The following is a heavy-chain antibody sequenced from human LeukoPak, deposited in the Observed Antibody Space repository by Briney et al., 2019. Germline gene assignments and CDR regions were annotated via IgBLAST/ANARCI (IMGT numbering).Heavy chain of an antibody. Sequence: PGGSLRLSCAASGFTFSSHWMHWVRQAPGKGLEWVSGISGSGGSTYYADSMKGRFTISRDNSKNTLYLQINSLRAKDTAVYYCAKDISVGVTMIRGPFDPWGQGTLVTVSS. D-gene: IGHD3-10*01. CDR1: GFTFSSHW. V-gene: IGHV3-23*01. J-gene: IGHJ5*02. CDR2: ISGSGGST. CDR3: AKDISVGVTMIRGPFDP.